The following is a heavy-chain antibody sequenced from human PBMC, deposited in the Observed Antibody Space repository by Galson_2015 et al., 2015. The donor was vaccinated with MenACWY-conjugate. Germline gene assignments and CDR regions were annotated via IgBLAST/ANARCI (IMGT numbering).Heavy chain of an antibody. CDR2: INTDGDKT. D-gene: IGHD3-16*01. V-gene: IGHV3-74*01. CDR1: GFTFGSSW. CDR3: TRSYVPGSDRKNYYMDV. J-gene: IGHJ6*03. Sequence: SLRLSCAASGFTFGSSWMHWVRQAPGKGLLWVSRINTDGDKTTYADSVKGRFTISRDNAKNTLYLQMNSLRAEDTAVYYCTRSYVPGSDRKNYYMDVWGRGTTVTVSS.